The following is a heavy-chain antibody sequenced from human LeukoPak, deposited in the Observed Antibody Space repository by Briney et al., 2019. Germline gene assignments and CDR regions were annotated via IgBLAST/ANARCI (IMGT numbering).Heavy chain of an antibody. D-gene: IGHD3-9*01. V-gene: IGHV3-53*01. CDR1: GLSVGNNY. J-gene: IGHJ4*02. CDR2: IYTDGST. CDR3: ARATGKGNTPHYFDY. Sequence: GGSLRLSCAASGLSVGNNYVTWVRQPPGKGLEWVSVIYTDGSTYYADSVKGRFIISRDSSKNTLYLQMNSLRAEDTAVYYCARATGKGNTPHYFDYWGQGTLVTVSS.